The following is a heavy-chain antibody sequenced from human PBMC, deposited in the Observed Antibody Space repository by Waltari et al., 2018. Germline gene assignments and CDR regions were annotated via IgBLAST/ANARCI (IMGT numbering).Heavy chain of an antibody. D-gene: IGHD3-10*01. CDR2: IYHSGST. CDR3: ARVAGSGSSFDI. J-gene: IGHJ3*02. V-gene: IGHV4-38-2*01. CDR1: GYSISSGYY. Sequence: QVQLQESGPGLVKPSETLSLTCAVSGYSISSGYYWGWIRQPPGKGLEWIGSIYHSGSTYYNPSLKSRVTISVDTSKNQFSLKLSSVTAADTAVYYCARVAGSGSSFDIWGQGTMVTVSS.